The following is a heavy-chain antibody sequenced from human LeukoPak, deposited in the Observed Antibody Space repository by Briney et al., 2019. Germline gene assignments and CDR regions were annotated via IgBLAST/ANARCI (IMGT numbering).Heavy chain of an antibody. J-gene: IGHJ4*02. CDR2: ISSSSSYI. CDR3: ARGDQVGATLS. CDR1: GFTFSSYS. Sequence: GGSLRLSCAASGFTFSSYSMNWVRQAPGEGLEWVSSISSSSSYIYYADSVKGRFTISRDNAKNSLYLQMNSLRAEDTAVYYCARGDQVGATLSWGQGTLVTVSS. V-gene: IGHV3-21*01. D-gene: IGHD1-26*01.